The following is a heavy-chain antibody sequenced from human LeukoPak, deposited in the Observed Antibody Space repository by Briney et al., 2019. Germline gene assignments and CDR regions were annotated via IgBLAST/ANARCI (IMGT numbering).Heavy chain of an antibody. CDR3: ARRVDTAMAYYYYMDV. CDR1: GGTFSSYA. CDR2: IIPIFGTA. Sequence: ASVKVSCKASGGTFSSYAISWVRQAPGQGLEWMGGIIPIFGTANYAQKFQGRVTITADKSTSTAYMELRSLRSDDTAVYYCARRVDTAMAYYYYMDVWGKGTTVTVSS. D-gene: IGHD5-18*01. J-gene: IGHJ6*03. V-gene: IGHV1-69*06.